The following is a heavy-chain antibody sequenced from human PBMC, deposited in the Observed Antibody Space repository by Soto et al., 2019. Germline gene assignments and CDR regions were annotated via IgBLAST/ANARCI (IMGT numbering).Heavy chain of an antibody. CDR1: GGSISSYY. CDR2: IYYSGST. J-gene: IGHJ4*02. CDR3: ASGIAAASTLGFGFVDFDY. V-gene: IGHV4-59*01. Sequence: QVQLQESGPGLVKPSETLSLTCTVSGGSISSYYWSWIRQPPGKGLEWIGYIYYSGSTNYNPSLKSRDTISVDTSKNQFSLKLSSVTAADTAVYYCASGIAAASTLGFGFVDFDYWGQGTLVTVSS. D-gene: IGHD6-13*01.